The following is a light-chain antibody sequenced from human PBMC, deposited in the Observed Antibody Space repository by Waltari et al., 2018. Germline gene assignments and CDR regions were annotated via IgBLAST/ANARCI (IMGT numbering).Light chain of an antibody. CDR1: SSNIGSYT. V-gene: IGLV1-44*01. Sequence: QSMLPQPPSASGTPGQTVTISCSGSSSNIGSYTVNWYQQLPGTAPKLLIYSDNQGPSGVSGRFSGSRSGTSASLAISGLQSDDEAVYYCAAWDDSLKIWVFGGGTKLTVL. CDR2: SDN. J-gene: IGLJ3*02. CDR3: AAWDDSLKIWV.